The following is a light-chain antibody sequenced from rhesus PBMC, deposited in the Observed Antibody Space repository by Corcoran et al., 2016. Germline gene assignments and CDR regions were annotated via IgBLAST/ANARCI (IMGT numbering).Light chain of an antibody. CDR1: QSISNW. V-gene: IGKV1-22*01. CDR3: LQYGSSPLT. J-gene: IGKJ4*01. CDR2: KAA. Sequence: DIQMTQSPSSLSASVGDTVTITCRASQSISNWLDWYQQKPGKAPKLLIYKAATLQSGVPSRFSGTGSWTDFTLTSSSLQPEDFTTYYCLQYGSSPLTFGGGTKVELK.